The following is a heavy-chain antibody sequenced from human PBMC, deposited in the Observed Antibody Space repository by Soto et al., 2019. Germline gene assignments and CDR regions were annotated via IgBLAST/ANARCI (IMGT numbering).Heavy chain of an antibody. D-gene: IGHD6-13*01. V-gene: IGHV5-51*01. CDR2: IYPGDSDT. CDR3: VRRNSSSFYGESDAFHV. CDR1: GYSFTYYW. J-gene: IGHJ3*01. Sequence: GESLKISCKGSGYSFTYYWIAWVRQMPGKGLEWMGIIYPGDSDTRYSPSFQGQVTISVDKSITTAYLQWSSLKASDTAIYYCVRRNSSSFYGESDAFHVWGQGTMVTVSS.